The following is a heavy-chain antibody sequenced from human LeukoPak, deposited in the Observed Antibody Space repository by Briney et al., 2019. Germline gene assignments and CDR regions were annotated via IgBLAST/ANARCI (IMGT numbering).Heavy chain of an antibody. J-gene: IGHJ6*03. CDR1: GFTFNSFW. CDR2: INSDGSST. CDR3: AREPRDYYYMDV. Sequence: PGGSLRLSCAASGFTFNSFWMYWVRQAPGKGLVWVSRINSDGSSTSYADSVKGRFTISRDNAKNTLYLQMNSLRAEDTAVYYCAREPRDYYYMDVWGKGTTVTVSS. V-gene: IGHV3-74*01.